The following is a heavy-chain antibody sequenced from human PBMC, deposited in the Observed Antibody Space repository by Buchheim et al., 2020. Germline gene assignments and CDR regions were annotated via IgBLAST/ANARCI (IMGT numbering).Heavy chain of an antibody. D-gene: IGHD4-11*01. Sequence: EMHLVESGGDLVQPGESLRLSCAASGFTFSNYWMNWVRQAPGKGLVWVSHINGDGSVTNYADSVKGRFSISRDNAKNTLYLQINSLRDDDTAVYYCARLSNDHNWDYWGQGSL. V-gene: IGHV3-74*01. CDR3: ARLSNDHNWDY. CDR2: INGDGSVT. CDR1: GFTFSNYW. J-gene: IGHJ4*03.